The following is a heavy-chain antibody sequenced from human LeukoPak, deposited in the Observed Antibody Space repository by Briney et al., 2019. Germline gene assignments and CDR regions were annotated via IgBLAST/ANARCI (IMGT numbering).Heavy chain of an antibody. J-gene: IGHJ4*02. D-gene: IGHD3-3*01. Sequence: GGSLRLSCAASGVTFSDYYMSWIRQAPGKGLEWVSYISSSGSTIYYADSVKGRFTISRDNAKNSLYLQMNSLRAEDTAVYYCAAYDFWSGYYDYWGQGTLVTVSS. CDR3: AAYDFWSGYYDY. CDR1: GVTFSDYY. CDR2: ISSSGSTI. V-gene: IGHV3-11*04.